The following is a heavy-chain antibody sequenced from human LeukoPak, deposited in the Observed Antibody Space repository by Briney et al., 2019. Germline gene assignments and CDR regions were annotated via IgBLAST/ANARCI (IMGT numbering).Heavy chain of an antibody. CDR1: GGSISSYY. D-gene: IGHD3-10*01. CDR2: IYYSGST. CDR3: ARYVGNSGSGSYLTYFDY. Sequence: SETLSLTCTVSGGSISSYYWSWIRQPPGKGLEWIGHIYYSGSTHYNPSLKSRVTISVDTSKDQFSLKLSSVTAADTAVYYCARYVGNSGSGSYLTYFDYWGQGTLVTVSS. V-gene: IGHV4-59*08. J-gene: IGHJ4*02.